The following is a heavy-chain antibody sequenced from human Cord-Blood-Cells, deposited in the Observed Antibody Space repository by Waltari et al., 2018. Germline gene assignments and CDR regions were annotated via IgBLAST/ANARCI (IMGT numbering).Heavy chain of an antibody. Sequence: QVQLQQWGAGLLKPSETLSLTCAVSGGSFSGYYWSWIRQPPGKGLEWIGEINHRGSTNDNPSLKSRVTISVDTSKNQFSLKLSSVTAADTAVYYCARGPDLWFGELYFDYWGQGTLVTVSS. J-gene: IGHJ4*02. CDR3: ARGPDLWFGELYFDY. CDR2: INHRGST. D-gene: IGHD3-10*01. V-gene: IGHV4-34*01. CDR1: GGSFSGYY.